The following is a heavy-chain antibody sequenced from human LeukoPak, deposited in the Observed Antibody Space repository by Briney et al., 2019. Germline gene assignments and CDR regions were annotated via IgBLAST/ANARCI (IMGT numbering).Heavy chain of an antibody. CDR1: GYTFSFYG. J-gene: IGHJ4*02. CDR2: ISAYNGNT. Sequence: VASVKVSCKASGYTFSFYGISWVRQAPGQGLEWMGWISAYNGNTNYAQKFQDRVTMTTDTSTSTAYMEVRSLRSDDTAVYYCAREYYYDSSTYYPFDYWGQGTLVTVSS. D-gene: IGHD3-22*01. V-gene: IGHV1-18*01. CDR3: AREYYYDSSTYYPFDY.